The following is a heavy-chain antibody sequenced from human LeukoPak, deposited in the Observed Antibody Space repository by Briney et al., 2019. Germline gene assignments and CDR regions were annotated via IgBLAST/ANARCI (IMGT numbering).Heavy chain of an antibody. CDR3: APGGYGGNAFDY. Sequence: SETLSLTCTVSGGSISSSSYYWGWIRQPPGTGLEWIGSIYYSGSTYYNPSLKSRVTISVDTSKNQFPLKLSSVTAADTAVYYCAPGGYGGNAFDYWGQGTLVTVSS. J-gene: IGHJ4*02. V-gene: IGHV4-39*01. CDR2: IYYSGST. D-gene: IGHD4-23*01. CDR1: GGSISSSSYY.